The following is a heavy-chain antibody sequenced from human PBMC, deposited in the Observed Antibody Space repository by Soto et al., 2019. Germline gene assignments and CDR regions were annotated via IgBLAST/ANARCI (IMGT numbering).Heavy chain of an antibody. D-gene: IGHD3-16*02. Sequence: QVHLQESGPGLVKPSETLSLTCIVSGDSIDSYYWNWIRQFPGRGLEWIGYIYNSGSAIYNPSLKSRVTLSVDTSKNQFSLKLRSVTAADTAVYFCSRLRYVGYFDYWGQGRPVAVSS. CDR3: SRLRYVGYFDY. CDR2: IYNSGSA. V-gene: IGHV4-59*08. CDR1: GDSIDSYY. J-gene: IGHJ4*02.